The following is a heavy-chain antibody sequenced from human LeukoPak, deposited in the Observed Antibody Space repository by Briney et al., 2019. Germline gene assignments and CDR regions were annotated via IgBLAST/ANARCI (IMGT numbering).Heavy chain of an antibody. V-gene: IGHV1-18*01. D-gene: IGHD3-10*01. Sequence: ASVKVACKASGYTFTSYDISWVRQAPGQGLEWMGWISAYNGNTNYAQKLQGRVTMITDISTSTAYMELRSLRSDDTAVYYCARERDVWGGSVRGEDGMDVWGQGTTVTVSS. CDR1: GYTFTSYD. J-gene: IGHJ6*02. CDR2: ISAYNGNT. CDR3: ARERDVWGGSVRGEDGMDV.